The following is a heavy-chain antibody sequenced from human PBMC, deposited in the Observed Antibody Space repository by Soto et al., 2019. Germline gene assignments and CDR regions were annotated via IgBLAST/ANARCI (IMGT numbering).Heavy chain of an antibody. V-gene: IGHV3-23*01. D-gene: IGHD4-17*01. J-gene: IGHJ5*02. CDR2: ISGSGGTT. CDR3: AREPLRTVANNWFDP. CDR1: GFVFSSYA. Sequence: ELLLLESGGGLVQPGGSLRLSCAASGFVFSSYAMSWVRQAPGKGLEWVSAISGSGGTTYYADSVKGRLTISRDTPKNALYLQMNSLRAEDTAVYYCAREPLRTVANNWFDPWGQGTLVTVSS.